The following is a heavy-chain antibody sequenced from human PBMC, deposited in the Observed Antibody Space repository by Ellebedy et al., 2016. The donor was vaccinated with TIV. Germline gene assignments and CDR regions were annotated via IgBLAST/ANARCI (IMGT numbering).Heavy chain of an antibody. CDR1: GFTFSSYA. V-gene: IGHV3-23*01. CDR2: ISGSGGST. J-gene: IGHJ4*02. CDR3: AKGSFYDSSGSLDY. Sequence: GESLKISXAASGFTFSSYAMSWVRQAPGKGLEWVSAISGSGGSTYYADSVKDRFTISRDNSKNTLYLQMNSLRAEDTAVYYCAKGSFYDSSGSLDYWGQGTLVTVSS. D-gene: IGHD3-22*01.